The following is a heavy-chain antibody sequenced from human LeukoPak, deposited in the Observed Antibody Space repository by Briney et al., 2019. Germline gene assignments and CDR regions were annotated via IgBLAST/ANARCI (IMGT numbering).Heavy chain of an antibody. CDR1: GFSLCSYT. J-gene: IGHJ6*03. Sequence: GGSLRLSCAASGFSLCSYTMNWVRQAPGKGLEWVSSISGSGSYIFYADSLKGRFTISKDNAKNSLYLQMNSLRAEDTAVYYCARRGGVSSGYYFYSMDVWGKGTTVTVSS. D-gene: IGHD6-6*01. CDR2: ISGSGSYI. V-gene: IGHV3-21*01. CDR3: ARRGGVSSGYYFYSMDV.